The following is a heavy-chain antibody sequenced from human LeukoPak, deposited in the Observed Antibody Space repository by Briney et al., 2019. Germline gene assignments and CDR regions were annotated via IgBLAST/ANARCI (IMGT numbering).Heavy chain of an antibody. CDR1: GGSISGYY. CDR2: IYYSGST. CDR3: ARHFYSSSSGLFYFDY. J-gene: IGHJ4*02. V-gene: IGHV4-59*08. D-gene: IGHD6-19*01. Sequence: SETLSLTCTVSGGSISGYYWSWIRQSPGKGLEWIGYIYYSGSTNYNPSLKSRVAISGDTSTNQFSLKLSSVTAADTAVYYCARHFYSSSSGLFYFDYWGQGTLVTVSS.